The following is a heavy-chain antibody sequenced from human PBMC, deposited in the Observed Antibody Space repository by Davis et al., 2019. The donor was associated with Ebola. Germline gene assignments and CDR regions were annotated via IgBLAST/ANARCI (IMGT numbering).Heavy chain of an antibody. V-gene: IGHV4-4*02. J-gene: IGHJ4*02. CDR3: ARVRGSYSHFDY. D-gene: IGHD1-26*01. CDR1: GGSISSSNW. CDR2: INHSGST. Sequence: SETLSLTCAVSGGSISSSNWWSWVRQHPGKGLEWIGEINHSGSTNYNPSLKSRVTISVHTSKNQFSLKLNSVTAADTAVYYCARVRGSYSHFDYWGQGTLVTVSS.